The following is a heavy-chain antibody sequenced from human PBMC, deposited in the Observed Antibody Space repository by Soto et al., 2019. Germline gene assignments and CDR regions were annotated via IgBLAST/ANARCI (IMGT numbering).Heavy chain of an antibody. CDR2: IYYSGST. D-gene: IGHD5-18*01. V-gene: IGHV4-39*01. J-gene: IGHJ6*03. CDR1: GGSISSSTYY. Sequence: SETLSLTCTVSGGSISSSTYYWGWIRQPPGKGLEWIGSIYYSGSTYYNPSLKSRVTISVDTSKNQFSLKLSSVTAADTAVYYCARHGYSYAARGYYYMDVWGKGTTVTVSS. CDR3: ARHGYSYAARGYYYMDV.